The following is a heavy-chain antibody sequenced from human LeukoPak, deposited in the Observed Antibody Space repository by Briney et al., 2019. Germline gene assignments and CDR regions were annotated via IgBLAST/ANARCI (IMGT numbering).Heavy chain of an antibody. D-gene: IGHD2-15*01. Sequence: SETLSLTCAVYGGSFSGYYWSWIRQPPGKGLEWIGEINHSGSTNYNPSLKSRVTISVDTSKNQFPLKLSSVTAADTAVYYCEKDSHLDVWGHGTTVTVSS. CDR3: EKDSHLDV. CDR2: INHSGST. V-gene: IGHV4-34*01. CDR1: GGSFSGYY. J-gene: IGHJ6*02.